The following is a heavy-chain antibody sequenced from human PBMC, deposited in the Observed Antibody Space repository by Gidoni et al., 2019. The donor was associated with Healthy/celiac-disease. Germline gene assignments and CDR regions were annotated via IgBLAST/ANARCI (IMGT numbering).Heavy chain of an antibody. CDR2: ISSSSSTI. Sequence: EVQLVESGGGLVQPGGSLSLSCAASGFTFSSYSMNWVRQAPGKGLEWVSYISSSSSTIYYADSVKGRFTISRDNAKNSLYLQMNSLRAEDTAVYYCARDSGYNWNDGYYFDYWGQGTLVTVSS. J-gene: IGHJ4*02. CDR3: ARDSGYNWNDGYYFDY. CDR1: GFTFSSYS. V-gene: IGHV3-48*01. D-gene: IGHD1-1*01.